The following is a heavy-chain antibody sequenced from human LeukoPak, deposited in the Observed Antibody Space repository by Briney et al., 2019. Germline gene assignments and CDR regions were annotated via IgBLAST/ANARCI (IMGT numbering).Heavy chain of an antibody. V-gene: IGHV4-4*07. CDR1: GGSISSYY. CDR3: ARDSGNSSGYYGFDP. D-gene: IGHD3-22*01. CDR2: IYTSGST. Sequence: SETLSLTCTVSGGSISSYYWSWIRQPAGKGLEWIGRIYTSGSTNYNPSFKSRVTTSVDKSKNQFSLKLSSVTAADTAVYYCARDSGNSSGYYGFDPWGQGTLVTVSP. J-gene: IGHJ5*02.